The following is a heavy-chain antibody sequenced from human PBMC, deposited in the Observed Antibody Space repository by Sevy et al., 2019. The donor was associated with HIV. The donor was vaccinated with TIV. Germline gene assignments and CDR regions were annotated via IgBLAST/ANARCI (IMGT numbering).Heavy chain of an antibody. CDR3: AKCVYAYEYFFDY. J-gene: IGHJ4*02. V-gene: IGHV3-23*01. D-gene: IGHD3-16*01. Sequence: GGSLRLSCAASGFTFPINAVGWVRQAPGKGMEWVSLISGSGSSTYYADSVKDRFTISRDNSKNTLYLQMHSLRAEDTAVYYCAKCVYAYEYFFDYWGQGTLVTVSS. CDR1: GFTFPINA. CDR2: ISGSGSST.